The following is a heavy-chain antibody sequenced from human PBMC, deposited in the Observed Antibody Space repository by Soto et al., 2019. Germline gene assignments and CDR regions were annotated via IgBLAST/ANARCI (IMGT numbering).Heavy chain of an antibody. CDR1: EFTFSVYS. D-gene: IGHD3-10*01. J-gene: IGHJ6*02. V-gene: IGHV3-21*02. Sequence: DVQLEESGGGLVKPGGSLRLSCVASEFTFSVYSMNWVRQAPGKGLEWVSSISSGSSYIYYADSVKGRFTISRDNDKSSLFLHMISLRVDDTAVYYCTRDRVKIRGGYYHYYGMDVWGQGTTVTVSS. CDR2: ISSGSSYI. CDR3: TRDRVKIRGGYYHYYGMDV.